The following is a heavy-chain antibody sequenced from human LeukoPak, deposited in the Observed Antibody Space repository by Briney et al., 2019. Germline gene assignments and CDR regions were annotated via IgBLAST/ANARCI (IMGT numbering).Heavy chain of an antibody. V-gene: IGHV4-59*12. CDR1: GGSISSYY. D-gene: IGHD1-20*01. CDR3: ARDTSPGITGTY. J-gene: IGHJ4*02. Sequence: PSETLSLTCTVSGGSISSYYWSWIRQPPGKGLEWIGYIYYSGCTNYNPSLKSRVTISVDTSKNQFSLKLSSVTAADTAMYYCARDTSPGITGTYWGQGTLVTVSS. CDR2: IYYSGCT.